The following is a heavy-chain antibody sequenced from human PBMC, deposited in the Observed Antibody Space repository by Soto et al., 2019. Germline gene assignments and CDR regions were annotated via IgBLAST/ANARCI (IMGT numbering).Heavy chain of an antibody. J-gene: IGHJ4*02. CDR3: ARGGRGYSSAPRYYFDY. CDR1: GGSFSSNP. Sequence: QVQLVQSGSEVKKPGSSVKVSCKASGGSFSSNPISWVRQAPGQGFEWMAGIIPIFATVHYAQKFQGRVTITADESTGTAYMELTSLRSEDTAVYFCARGGRGYSSAPRYYFDYWGQGTLVTVSS. V-gene: IGHV1-69*01. CDR2: IIPIFATV. D-gene: IGHD5-18*01.